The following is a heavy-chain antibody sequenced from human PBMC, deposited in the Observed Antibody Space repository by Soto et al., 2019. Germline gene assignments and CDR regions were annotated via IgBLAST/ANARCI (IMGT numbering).Heavy chain of an antibody. CDR3: ARKVYSDSSGYYDY. J-gene: IGHJ4*02. CDR1: GYTFTSYG. V-gene: IGHV1-18*01. CDR2: ISGYNGNT. D-gene: IGHD3-22*01. Sequence: ASVKVSCKASGYTFTSYGISWVRQAPGQGLEWMGWISGYNGNTNYAQKIQGRVTMTTDTSTSTAYMELRSLRSDDAAVYYCARKVYSDSSGYYDYWGLGTLVTVS.